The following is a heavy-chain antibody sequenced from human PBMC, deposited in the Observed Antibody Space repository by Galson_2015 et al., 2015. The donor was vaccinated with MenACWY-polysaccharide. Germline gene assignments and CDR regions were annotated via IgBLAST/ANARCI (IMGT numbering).Heavy chain of an antibody. CDR2: IQYDGSKI. CDR3: AREGSRIVVHAFDT. V-gene: IGHV3-33*01. D-gene: IGHD3-16*02. J-gene: IGHJ3*02. Sequence: SLRLSCAASGSRFSHSGMHWVRQAPGKGLEWVAVIQYDGSKIVYADSVKGRFTISRDNSKNTLFLEMSSLGAEDTAVYYCAREGSRIVVHAFDTWGQGTMVTVSS. CDR1: GSRFSHSG.